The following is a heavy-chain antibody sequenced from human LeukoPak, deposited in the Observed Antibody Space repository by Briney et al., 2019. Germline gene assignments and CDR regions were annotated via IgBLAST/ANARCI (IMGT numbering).Heavy chain of an antibody. J-gene: IGHJ4*02. CDR1: GFTFSSYA. CDR3: ARDTSIGRYCTNGVCSPFDY. D-gene: IGHD2-8*01. CDR2: ISDSGGST. V-gene: IGHV3-23*01. Sequence: GGSLRLSCAASGFTFSSYAMSWVRQAPGKGLEWVSAISDSGGSTYDADSVKGRFTISRDNSKNTLYLQMNSLRAEDTAVYYCARDTSIGRYCTNGVCSPFDYWGQGTLVTVSS.